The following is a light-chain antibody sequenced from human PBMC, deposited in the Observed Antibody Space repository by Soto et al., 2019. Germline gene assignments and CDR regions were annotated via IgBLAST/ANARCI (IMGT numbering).Light chain of an antibody. Sequence: QSVLAQPASVSGSPGQSITISCTGTSSYVGTSNYVSWYQQHPGKAPKLMIYEVSNRPSGVSNRFSGSNSSKSASLAISGLQADPESDYYCSSYTSSRTLGVFGTGTKVT. CDR3: SSYTSSRTLGV. CDR1: SSYVGTSNY. V-gene: IGLV2-14*01. J-gene: IGLJ1*01. CDR2: EVS.